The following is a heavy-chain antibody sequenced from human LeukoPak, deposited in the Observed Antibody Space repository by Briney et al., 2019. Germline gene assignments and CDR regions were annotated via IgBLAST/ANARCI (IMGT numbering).Heavy chain of an antibody. D-gene: IGHD6-13*01. CDR1: GFTFDDYA. Sequence: GGSLRLSCAASGFTFDDYAMHWVRQAPGKGLEWVSGISWNSGSIGYADSVKGRFTISRDNAKNSLYLQMNSLRAEDTALYYCAKDIGGSSGTFDYWGQGTLVTVSS. CDR2: ISWNSGSI. CDR3: AKDIGGSSGTFDY. J-gene: IGHJ4*02. V-gene: IGHV3-9*01.